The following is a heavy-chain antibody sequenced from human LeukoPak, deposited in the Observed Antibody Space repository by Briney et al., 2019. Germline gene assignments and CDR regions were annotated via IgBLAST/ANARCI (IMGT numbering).Heavy chain of an antibody. CDR3: AKGDSTTLLRPYYFDY. V-gene: IGHV3-23*01. CDR2: ISSSGGST. CDR1: GFTFSSYA. D-gene: IGHD3-10*01. J-gene: IGHJ4*02. Sequence: GGSLRISCAASGFTFSSYAMSWVRQAPGKGLEWVSDISSSGGSTYYADSVKGRFTISRDNYKNTLYLQMNSLRDEDTAVYYCAKGDSTTLLRPYYFDYWGQGTLVTVSS.